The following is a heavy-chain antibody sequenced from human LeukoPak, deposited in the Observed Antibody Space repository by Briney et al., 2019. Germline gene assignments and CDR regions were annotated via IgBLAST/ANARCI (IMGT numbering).Heavy chain of an antibody. J-gene: IGHJ4*02. D-gene: IGHD3-16*01. Sequence: GGSLRLSCAASGFTFSSYAMSWVRQAPGKGLEWVSGISGSGGSTYYADSVKGRFTISRDNSKNTLYLQMSSLRAEDTALYYCATGEYYFDFWGQGTLVTVSS. V-gene: IGHV3-23*01. CDR3: ATGEYYFDF. CDR2: ISGSGGST. CDR1: GFTFSSYA.